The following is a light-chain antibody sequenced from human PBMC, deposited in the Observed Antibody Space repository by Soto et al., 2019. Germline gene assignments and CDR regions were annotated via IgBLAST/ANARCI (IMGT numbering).Light chain of an antibody. CDR3: MQPLQSWT. CDR2: LGS. V-gene: IGKV2-28*01. Sequence: DIVMTQSPLSLPVTPGEPASISCRSSQSLLHNNGNNYLDWYLQKPGQSPQLLIYLGSNRASGVPDRFSGSGSGTDFTLKISRVEAEDAGVYYCMQPLQSWTFGQGTKVDIK. CDR1: QSLLHNNGNNY. J-gene: IGKJ1*01.